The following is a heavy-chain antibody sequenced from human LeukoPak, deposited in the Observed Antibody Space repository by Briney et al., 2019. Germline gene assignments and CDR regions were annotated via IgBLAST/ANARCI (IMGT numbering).Heavy chain of an antibody. J-gene: IGHJ6*03. Sequence: PGGSLRLSCAASGFTFSSYGMSWVRQAPGKGLEWVSAISGSGGSTYYADSAKGRFTISRDNSKNTLYLQMDSLRVDDTALYYCARGGTNYYYMDVWGNGTTVTVS. CDR1: GFTFSSYG. V-gene: IGHV3-23*01. CDR2: ISGSGGST. CDR3: ARGGTNYYYMDV.